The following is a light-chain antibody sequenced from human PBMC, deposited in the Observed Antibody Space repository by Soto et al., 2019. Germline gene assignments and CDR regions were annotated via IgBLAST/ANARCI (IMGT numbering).Light chain of an antibody. J-gene: IGKJ5*01. CDR2: DAS. Sequence: EIVLTQSPAALSLSPGERATLSCRASQNVDFYLAWFQQKPGQAPRLLIYDASNRATGIPDRFSGSGSGTDFTLTISSLEPEDFALYFCQQRRLWPITFGQGTRL. CDR3: QQRRLWPIT. CDR1: QNVDFY. V-gene: IGKV3-11*01.